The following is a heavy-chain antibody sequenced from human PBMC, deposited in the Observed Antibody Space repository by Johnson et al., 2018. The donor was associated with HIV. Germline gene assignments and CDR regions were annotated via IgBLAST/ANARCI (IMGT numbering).Heavy chain of an antibody. D-gene: IGHD3-16*01. Sequence: QEKLVESGGGVVQPGRSLRLSCAASGFTFSSYAMHWVRQAPGKGLEWVAVISYDGSNKYYTDSVKGRFTISRDNSKNTLYLQMNSLRAEDTAVYYCARCMITFGGVGGAFDIWGQGTMVTVSS. CDR1: GFTFSSYA. V-gene: IGHV3-30-3*01. J-gene: IGHJ3*02. CDR2: ISYDGSNK. CDR3: ARCMITFGGVGGAFDI.